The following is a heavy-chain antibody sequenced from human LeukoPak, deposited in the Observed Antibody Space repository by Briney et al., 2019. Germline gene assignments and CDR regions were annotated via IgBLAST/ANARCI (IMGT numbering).Heavy chain of an antibody. CDR3: ARANWPKGSYYFDY. CDR2: ISYDGSNK. CDR1: GLTFSNYT. V-gene: IGHV3-30-3*01. J-gene: IGHJ4*02. Sequence: GGSLRLSCAASGLTFSNYTTHWVRKAPGKGLEWVAVISYDGSNKYYADSVKGRFTISRDNSKNTLYLQMNSLRAEDTAVYYCARANWPKGSYYFDYWGQGTLVTVSS. D-gene: IGHD3-16*02.